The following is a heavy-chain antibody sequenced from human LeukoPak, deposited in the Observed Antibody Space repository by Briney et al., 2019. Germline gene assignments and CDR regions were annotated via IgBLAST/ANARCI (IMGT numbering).Heavy chain of an antibody. Sequence: SETLSLTCTVSGGSISSYYWSWIRQPPGEGLEWIGYIYYSGSTNYNPSLKSRVTISVDTSKNQFSLKLTSVTAADTAVYYCARGICIGGSCYSDPSDYWGQGTLVTVSS. V-gene: IGHV4-59*01. CDR2: IYYSGST. CDR3: ARGICIGGSCYSDPSDY. CDR1: GGSISSYY. J-gene: IGHJ4*02. D-gene: IGHD2-15*01.